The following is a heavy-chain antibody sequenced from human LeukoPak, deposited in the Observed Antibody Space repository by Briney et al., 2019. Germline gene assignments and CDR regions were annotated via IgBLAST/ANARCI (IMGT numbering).Heavy chain of an antibody. CDR3: AREKTGAGAFDI. V-gene: IGHV4-59*11. CDR1: GGSISGHY. Sequence: SGTLSLTCTVSGGSISGHYWSWIRQPPGKGLEWIGNIYYSGSESTNYNPSFKSRVAISTDTSKNHFSLKLSSVAAADTAVYYCAREKTGAGAFDIWGQGTMVTVSS. CDR2: IYYSGSEST. D-gene: IGHD7-27*01. J-gene: IGHJ3*02.